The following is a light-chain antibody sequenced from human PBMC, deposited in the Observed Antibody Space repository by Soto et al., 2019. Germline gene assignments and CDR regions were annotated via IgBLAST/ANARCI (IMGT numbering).Light chain of an antibody. CDR2: GAS. CDR3: QQYGSSGT. CDR1: QSVSSSY. J-gene: IGKJ1*01. V-gene: IGKV3-20*01. Sequence: EIVLTQSPGTLSLSPGERATLSCRASQSVSSSYLAWYQQKPGQAPRLLIYGASSRATGIPDRFSGSGSGTDFTLTISRLEPDDFAVYYCQQYGSSGTFGQGTKVEIK.